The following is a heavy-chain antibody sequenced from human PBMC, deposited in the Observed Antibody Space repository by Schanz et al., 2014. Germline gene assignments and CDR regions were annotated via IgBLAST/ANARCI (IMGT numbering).Heavy chain of an antibody. Sequence: EGQLLESGGGLIQPGGSLRLSCAASGFTFSSSAMSWVRQAPGKGLEWVSTISASGGSTYYADSVKGRFTISRDNSKNILYLQMNSLRAEDTAVYYCAKARRKSNCSGGRCFHYSYYGMDVWGQGTTXTVSS. J-gene: IGHJ6*02. CDR3: AKARRKSNCSGGRCFHYSYYGMDV. CDR1: GFTFSSSA. D-gene: IGHD2-15*01. CDR2: ISASGGST. V-gene: IGHV3-23*01.